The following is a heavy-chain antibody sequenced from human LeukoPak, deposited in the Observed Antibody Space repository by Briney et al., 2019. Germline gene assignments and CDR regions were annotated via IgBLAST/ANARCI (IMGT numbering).Heavy chain of an antibody. V-gene: IGHV4-34*01. CDR2: ISQSGSQ. CDR3: AVSTVKVTTRTLDH. J-gene: IGHJ4*02. Sequence: SETLSLTCDVYGGSFSGYFWTWFRQPPGKGLEWIGEISQSGSQIYKPSLKSRVTISVDTSKNQFSLKLTSMTAADTAVYYCAVSTVKVTTRTLDHWSQGALVTVSS. CDR1: GGSFSGYF. D-gene: IGHD4-17*01.